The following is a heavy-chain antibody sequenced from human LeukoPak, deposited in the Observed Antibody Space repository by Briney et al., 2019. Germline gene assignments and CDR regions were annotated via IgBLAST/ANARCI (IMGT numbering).Heavy chain of an antibody. D-gene: IGHD3-3*01. Sequence: GGSLRLSCAASGFTFSSYGMHWVRQAPGKGLEWVAVISYDGSNKYYADSVKGRFTISRDNSKNTLYLQMNSLRAEDTAVYYCAKGVGTIFGVVIKQLFDYWGQGTLVTVSS. CDR3: AKGVGTIFGVVIKQLFDY. J-gene: IGHJ4*02. V-gene: IGHV3-30*18. CDR1: GFTFSSYG. CDR2: ISYDGSNK.